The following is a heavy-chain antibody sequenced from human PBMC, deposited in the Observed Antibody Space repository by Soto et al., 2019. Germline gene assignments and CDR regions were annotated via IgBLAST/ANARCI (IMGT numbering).Heavy chain of an antibody. CDR2: IDKSGGDT. J-gene: IGHJ4*02. Sequence: GSLRLSCAASGFTFTNYLMTWVRQAPGKGLEWVSSIDKSGGDTYYADSVKGRFTISRDNSKNTLYLQMNGLRAEDTALYYCAKDTYSRSWYFWGQGALVTVSS. CDR1: GFTFTNYL. CDR3: AKDTYSRSWYF. V-gene: IGHV3-23*05. D-gene: IGHD2-2*01.